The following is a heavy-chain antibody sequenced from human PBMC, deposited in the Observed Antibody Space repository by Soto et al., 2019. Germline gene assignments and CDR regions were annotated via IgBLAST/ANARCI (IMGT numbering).Heavy chain of an antibody. CDR2: IWYDGSNT. CDR1: GFFLRDFG. Sequence: HPGGSLRLSCVASGFFLRDFGMHWVRQAPGKGLEWVSVIWYDGSNTYQGESVKGRFTMSRDISKNTLYLQMDSLRPEDTAVYYCVIAMAGKWHPFDDWGHGTLVTVSS. D-gene: IGHD6-19*01. CDR3: VIAMAGKWHPFDD. V-gene: IGHV3-33*01. J-gene: IGHJ4*01.